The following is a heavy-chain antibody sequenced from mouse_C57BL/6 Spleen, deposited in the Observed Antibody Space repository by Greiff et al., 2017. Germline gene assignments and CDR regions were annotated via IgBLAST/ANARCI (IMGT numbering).Heavy chain of an antibody. CDR2: IWRGGST. D-gene: IGHD1-1*01. CDR3: DRGYYGRCYFDY. V-gene: IGHV2-2*01. CDR1: GFSLTSYG. J-gene: IGHJ2*01. Sequence: VQLQQSGPGLVQPSQSLSITCTVSGFSLTSYGVHWVRQSPGQGLEWLGVIWRGGSTDYNAAIISRLSISKDNSKSQVFFKMNNLQAYDTDKYYSDRGYYGRCYFDYWGKGTTLTVSS.